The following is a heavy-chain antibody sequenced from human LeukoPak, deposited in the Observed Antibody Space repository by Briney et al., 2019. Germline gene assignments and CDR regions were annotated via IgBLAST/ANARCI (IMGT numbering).Heavy chain of an antibody. V-gene: IGHV1-2*02. J-gene: IGHJ5*02. Sequence: ASVKVSCKASGYTFTDYYMHWVRQAPGQGLEWMGWINPNRGGTNYAQKFQGRVSMTRDTSISTAYLELSRLTSDDTAVYYCASSIVVVPAARFRFDPWGQGTLVTVSS. CDR3: ASSIVVVPAARFRFDP. CDR2: INPNRGGT. D-gene: IGHD2-2*01. CDR1: GYTFTDYY.